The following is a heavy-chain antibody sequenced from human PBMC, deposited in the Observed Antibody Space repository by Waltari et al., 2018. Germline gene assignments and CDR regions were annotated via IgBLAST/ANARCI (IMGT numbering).Heavy chain of an antibody. CDR1: GYSFTCYW. J-gene: IGHJ4*02. D-gene: IGHD2-15*01. V-gene: IGHV5-51*01. Sequence: EVQLVQSGAAVNKPGESLKISCKGSGYSFTCYWIGWVPQMPGKGLEWMGIIYPGDSDTRYSPSFQGQVTISADKSISTAYLQWSSLKASDTAMYYCARLRIPIVVGPFDYWGQGTLVTVSS. CDR3: ARLRIPIVVGPFDY. CDR2: IYPGDSDT.